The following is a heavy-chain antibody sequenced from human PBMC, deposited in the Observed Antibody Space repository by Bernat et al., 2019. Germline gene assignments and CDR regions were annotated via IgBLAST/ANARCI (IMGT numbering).Heavy chain of an antibody. CDR1: GFTFSSYG. CDR3: AKDLPYYYGSGSSHPHY. V-gene: IGHV3-30*18. J-gene: IGHJ4*02. Sequence: QVQLVESGGGVVQPGRSLRLSCAASGFTFSSYGMHWLRQAPGKGLEWVAVISYDGSNKYYADSVKGRFTISRDNSKNTLYLQMNSLRAEDTAVYYCAKDLPYYYGSGSSHPHYWGQGTLVTVSS. CDR2: ISYDGSNK. D-gene: IGHD3-10*01.